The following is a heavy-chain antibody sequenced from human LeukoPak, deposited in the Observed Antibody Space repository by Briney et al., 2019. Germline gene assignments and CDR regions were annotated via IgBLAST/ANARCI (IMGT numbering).Heavy chain of an antibody. Sequence: GGSLRLSCAASGFSFSNYGMNWVRQAPGKGLEWVSAISGSGGSTYYADSVKGRFTISRDNSKNTLYLQMNSLRAEDTAVYYCAKGGSSGWYGGYWGQGTLVTVSS. D-gene: IGHD6-19*01. CDR3: AKGGSSGWYGGY. V-gene: IGHV3-23*01. CDR2: ISGSGGST. CDR1: GFSFSNYG. J-gene: IGHJ4*02.